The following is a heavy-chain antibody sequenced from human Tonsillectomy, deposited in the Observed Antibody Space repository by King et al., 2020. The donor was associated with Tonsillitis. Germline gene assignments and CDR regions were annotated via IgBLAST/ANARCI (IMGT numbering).Heavy chain of an antibody. D-gene: IGHD2-15*01. V-gene: IGHV3-72*01. Sequence: VQLVESGGGLVQPGGSLSLSCAASGFTFSAFFMDWVRQAPGKGLEWVGRIRNKPSSYTTEYAASVKGRFTISRDDSRNSLYLHMNSLKRDDTAVYYCARGDCSGGNCYAGDYWGQGTLVTLSS. CDR1: GFTFSAFF. CDR2: IRNKPSSYTT. CDR3: ARGDCSGGNCYAGDY. J-gene: IGHJ4*02.